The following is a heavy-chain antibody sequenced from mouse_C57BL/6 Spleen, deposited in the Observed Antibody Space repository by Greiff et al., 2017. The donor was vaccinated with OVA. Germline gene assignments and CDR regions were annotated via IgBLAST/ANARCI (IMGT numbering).Heavy chain of an antibody. J-gene: IGHJ1*03. V-gene: IGHV7-4*01. CDR1: GFTFTDYY. Sequence: EVKLMESGGGLVQPGASLSLSCAASGFTFTDYYMSWVRQPPGTAPAWLALISNKATGYTSEYTASVKGRFTISRDNSQNSLYLQMNTLRAEDSATYYCVKAVGGNYVWYFDGWGTGTTVTVSS. D-gene: IGHD2-1*01. CDR3: VKAVGGNYVWYFDG. CDR2: ISNKATGYTS.